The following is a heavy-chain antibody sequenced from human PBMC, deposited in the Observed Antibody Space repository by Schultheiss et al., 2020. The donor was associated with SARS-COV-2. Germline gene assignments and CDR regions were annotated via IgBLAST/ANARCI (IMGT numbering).Heavy chain of an antibody. J-gene: IGHJ4*02. D-gene: IGHD6-19*01. V-gene: IGHV1-18*01. CDR3: ARPGYSSPLGDY. CDR2: INPNSGGT. Sequence: ASVKVSCKASGYTFTSYGISWVRQAPGQGLEWMGGINPNSGGTNYAQKLQGRVTMTTDTSTSTAYMELRSLRSDDTAVYYCARPGYSSPLGDYWGQGTLVTVSS. CDR1: GYTFTSYG.